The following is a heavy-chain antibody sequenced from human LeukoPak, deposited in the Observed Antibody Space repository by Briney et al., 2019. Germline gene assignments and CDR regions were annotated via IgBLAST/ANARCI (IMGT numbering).Heavy chain of an antibody. CDR2: IYPGDSDT. V-gene: IGHV5-51*01. J-gene: IGHJ4*02. CDR3: ARRLSSSGWGSIDY. Sequence: GESLKISCQTSGYSFTNYWIGWVRQMPGKGLEWMGIIYPGDSDTRYSPSFQGQVTISADKSISTAYLQWSSLKASDTAMYYCARRLSSSGWGSIDYWGQGTLVTVSS. D-gene: IGHD6-19*01. CDR1: GYSFTNYW.